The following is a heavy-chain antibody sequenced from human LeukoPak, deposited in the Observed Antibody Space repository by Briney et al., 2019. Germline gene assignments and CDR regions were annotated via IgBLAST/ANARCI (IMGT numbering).Heavy chain of an antibody. V-gene: IGHV6-1*01. J-gene: IGHJ6*02. Sequence: SQTLSLTCAISGDSVSSNSAAWNWIRQSPSRGLEWLGRTYYRSKWYNDYAVSVKSRITINPDTSKNQFSLQLNSVTPEDTAVYYCAGDSGNSGYDYSYYYGMDVWGQGTTVTVSS. CDR3: AGDSGNSGYDYSYYYGMDV. CDR2: TYYRSKWYN. CDR1: GDSVSSNSAA. D-gene: IGHD5-12*01.